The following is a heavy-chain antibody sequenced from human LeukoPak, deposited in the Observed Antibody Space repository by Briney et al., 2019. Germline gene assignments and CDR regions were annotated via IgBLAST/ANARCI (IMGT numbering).Heavy chain of an antibody. Sequence: GGSLRLSCAASGFTFSSYWMSWVRQAPGKGLEWVSSISTSSSYIYYADSVKGRFTISRDNAKNSLYLQMNSLRAEDTAVYYCARKMATKMHDAFDIWGQGTMVTVSS. D-gene: IGHD5-24*01. J-gene: IGHJ3*02. CDR1: GFTFSSYW. CDR3: ARKMATKMHDAFDI. CDR2: ISTSSSYI. V-gene: IGHV3-21*01.